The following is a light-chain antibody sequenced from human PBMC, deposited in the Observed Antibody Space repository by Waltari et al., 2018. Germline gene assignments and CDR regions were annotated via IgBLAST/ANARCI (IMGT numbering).Light chain of an antibody. CDR1: GSNIGSNY. Sequence: QSVLTQPPSASGTPGQTVSVSCSGSGSNIGSNYAYWYQHVPGTAPQLLISRNEQRPSGVPDRFSGSKSGTSASLAISGLRSEDEADYFCTSWDDSLNAWVFGGGTKLTVL. V-gene: IGLV1-47*01. CDR3: TSWDDSLNAWV. CDR2: RNE. J-gene: IGLJ3*02.